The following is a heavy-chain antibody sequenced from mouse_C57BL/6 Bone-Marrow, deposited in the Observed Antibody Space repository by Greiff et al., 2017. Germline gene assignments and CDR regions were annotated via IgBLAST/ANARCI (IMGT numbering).Heavy chain of an antibody. Sequence: VQLQQPGAELVKPGASVKLSCKASGYTFTSYWMHWVKQRPGRGLEWIGEILPGSGSTNYNEKFKGKATFTADTSSTTAYMQLTSLTSEDYAIYYCAGDGNYLDGYCDVWGKGTTVTVSS. J-gene: IGHJ1*03. CDR2: ILPGSGST. CDR1: GYTFTSYW. D-gene: IGHD2-1*01. V-gene: IGHV1-9*01. CDR3: AGDGNYLDGYCDV.